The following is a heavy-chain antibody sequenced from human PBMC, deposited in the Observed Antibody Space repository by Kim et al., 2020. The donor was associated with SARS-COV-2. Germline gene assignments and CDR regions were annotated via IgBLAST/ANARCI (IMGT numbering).Heavy chain of an antibody. V-gene: IGHV4-39*07. D-gene: IGHD1-26*01. Sequence: ETLSLTCTVSGGSISSSSYYWGWIRQPPGKGLEWIGSIYYSGSTYYNPSLKSRVTISVDTSKNQFSLKLSSVTAADTAVYYCARVSGSYRTSYYFDYW. J-gene: IGHJ4*01. CDR1: GGSISSSSYY. CDR3: ARVSGSYRTSYYFDY. CDR2: IYYSGST.